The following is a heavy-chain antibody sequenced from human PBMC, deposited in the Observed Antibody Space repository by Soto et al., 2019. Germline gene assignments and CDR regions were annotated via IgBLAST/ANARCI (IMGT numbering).Heavy chain of an antibody. CDR2: IIPIFGTA. CDR1: GGTFSSYA. Sequence: QVQLVQSGAEVKKPGSSVKVSCKASGGTFSSYAISWVRQAPGQGLEWMGGIIPIFGTANYAQKFQGRVTITADESTSKAYMELSSLRSEDTAVYYCAGANYYDSSGYYPDAFDIWGQGTMVTVSS. V-gene: IGHV1-69*01. J-gene: IGHJ3*02. CDR3: AGANYYDSSGYYPDAFDI. D-gene: IGHD3-22*01.